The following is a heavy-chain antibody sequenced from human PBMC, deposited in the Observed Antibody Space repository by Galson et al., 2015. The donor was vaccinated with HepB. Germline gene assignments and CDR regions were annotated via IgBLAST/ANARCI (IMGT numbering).Heavy chain of an antibody. CDR1: GFTLSNTR. J-gene: IGHJ4*02. Sequence: SLRLSCAASGFTLSNTRMSWARQAPGKGLEWVGRIKRKTEGGTADYAAPVKGRFTMSRDDSKNTLYLQMNSLKNEDTAVYYCTTAGTDDYWGQGTLVPVSS. CDR3: TTAGTDDY. V-gene: IGHV3-15*05. CDR2: IKRKTEGGTA.